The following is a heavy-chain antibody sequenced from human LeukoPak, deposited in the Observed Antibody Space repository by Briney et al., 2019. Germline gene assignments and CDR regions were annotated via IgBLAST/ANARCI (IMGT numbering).Heavy chain of an antibody. Sequence: ASVKLSCKSSGYTFTSYYMHWVRHAPGQGLEWMGIINPSGGSTSYAQKFQGRVTMTRDMSTSTVYMELSSLRSEDTAVYYCARDSRDGSSRWYPGFWYYYYYMDVWGKGTTVTVSS. J-gene: IGHJ6*03. D-gene: IGHD6-13*01. CDR3: ARDSRDGSSRWYPGFWYYYYYMDV. CDR2: INPSGGST. CDR1: GYTFTSYY. V-gene: IGHV1-46*01.